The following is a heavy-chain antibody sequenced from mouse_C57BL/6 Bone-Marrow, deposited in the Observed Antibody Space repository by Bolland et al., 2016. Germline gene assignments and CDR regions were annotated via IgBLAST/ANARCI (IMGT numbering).Heavy chain of an antibody. J-gene: IGHJ4*01. CDR2: SGGT. D-gene: IGHD1-3*01. V-gene: IGHV1-72*01. Sequence: SGGTKYNEKFKSKATLTVDKPSSTAYMQLSSLTSEDSAVYYCARSEVAGKDYYAMGYWGQGTS. CDR3: ARSEVAGKDYYAMGY.